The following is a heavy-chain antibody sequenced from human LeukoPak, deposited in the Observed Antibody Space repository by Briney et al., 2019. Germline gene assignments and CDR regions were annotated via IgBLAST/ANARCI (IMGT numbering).Heavy chain of an antibody. D-gene: IGHD1-26*01. CDR1: GYTFTGYY. CDR2: INPNSGGT. J-gene: IGHJ4*02. V-gene: IGHV1-2*02. Sequence: GASVKVSCKASGYTFTGYYMHWVRQAPGQGLEWMGWINPNSGGTNYAQKFQGRVTMTRDTSINTAYMELSSLRSDDTAVYFCARSLLMATTTYDYWGQGTLVTVSS. CDR3: ARSLLMATTTYDY.